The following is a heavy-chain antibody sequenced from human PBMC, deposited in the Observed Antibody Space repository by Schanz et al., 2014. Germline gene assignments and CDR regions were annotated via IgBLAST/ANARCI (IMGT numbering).Heavy chain of an antibody. CDR1: GYTFTSHD. V-gene: IGHV1-18*01. CDR3: ARAKRFGDMDV. D-gene: IGHD3-10*01. J-gene: IGHJ6*02. CDR2: ISAYNGHT. Sequence: QVQLVQSGAEVKKPGASVKVSCKASGYTFTSHDISWVRQAPGQGLEWMGWISAYNGHTDYAQKLQGRVTLTTDTSTSTAYMELRNLRSDDTAVYYCARAKRFGDMDVWGQGTTVTVSS.